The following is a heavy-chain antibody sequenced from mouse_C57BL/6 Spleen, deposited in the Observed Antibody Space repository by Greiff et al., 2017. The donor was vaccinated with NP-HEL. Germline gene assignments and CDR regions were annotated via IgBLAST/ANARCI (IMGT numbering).Heavy chain of an antibody. J-gene: IGHJ4*01. V-gene: IGHV14-2*01. CDR3: ARSTMVTTGYYAMDY. CDR2: IDPEDGET. D-gene: IGHD2-2*01. Sequence: VQLQQSGAELVKPGASVKLSCTASGFNIKDYYMHWVKQRTEQGLEWIGRIDPEDGETKYAPKFQGKATITADTSSNSAYLQLSSLTSEDTAVYYCARSTMVTTGYYAMDYWGQGTSVTVAS. CDR1: GFNIKDYY.